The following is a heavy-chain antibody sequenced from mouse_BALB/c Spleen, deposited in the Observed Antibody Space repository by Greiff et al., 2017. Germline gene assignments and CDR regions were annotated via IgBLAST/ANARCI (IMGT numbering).Heavy chain of an antibody. CDR1: GYTFTSYW. D-gene: IGHD2-4*01. CDR2: IYPGDGDT. V-gene: IGHV1-87*01. CDR3: ASYDYDDGFAY. J-gene: IGHJ3*01. Sequence: VQLQQSGAELARPGASVKLSCKASGYTFTSYWMQWVKQRPGQGLEWIGAIYPGDGDTRYTQKFKGKATLTADKSSSTAYMQLSSLASEDSAVYYCASYDYDDGFAYWGQGTLVTVSA.